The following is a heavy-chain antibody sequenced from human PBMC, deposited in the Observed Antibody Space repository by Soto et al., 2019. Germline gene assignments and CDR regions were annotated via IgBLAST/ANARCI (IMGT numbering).Heavy chain of an antibody. CDR2: IYYSGST. CDR1: GGSVSSGSYY. CDR3: ARVGAGAFWSGYYYYFDY. V-gene: IGHV4-61*01. Sequence: SETLSLTCTVSGGSVSSGSYYWSWIRQPPGKGLEWIGYIYYSGSTNYNPSLKSRVTISVDTSKNQFSLKLSSVTAADTAVYYCARVGAGAFWSGYYYYFDYWGQGTLVTVSS. D-gene: IGHD3-3*01. J-gene: IGHJ4*02.